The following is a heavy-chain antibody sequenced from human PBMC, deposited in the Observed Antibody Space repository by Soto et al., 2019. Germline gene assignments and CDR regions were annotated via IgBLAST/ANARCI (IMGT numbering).Heavy chain of an antibody. Sequence: GGSLRLSCAASGFPFSDSYMSWIRQAPGKGLEWISYITISGNTVYYADSLKGRFTISRDNAKNSLYLQMNRLRAEDTAVYYCARVSWREKYGMDVWGQGTTVTVSS. J-gene: IGHJ6*02. CDR1: GFPFSDSY. CDR2: ITISGNTV. V-gene: IGHV3-11*01. CDR3: ARVSWREKYGMDV.